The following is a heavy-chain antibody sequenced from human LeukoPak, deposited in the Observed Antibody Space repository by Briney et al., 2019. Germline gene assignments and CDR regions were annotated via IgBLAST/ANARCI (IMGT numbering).Heavy chain of an antibody. D-gene: IGHD5-12*01. CDR3: SRDRLGGLDL. V-gene: IGHV3-21*01. CDR1: GFDFRTYA. J-gene: IGHJ5*02. Sequence: PGGSLRLSCAASGFDFRTYAINWVRQVPGKGLEWVSSISTMSNYIFYGDSVKGRFTISRDNAKNSVYLQMNSLRPEDTAVYYCSRDRLGGLDLWGQGTLVTVSS. CDR2: ISTMSNYI.